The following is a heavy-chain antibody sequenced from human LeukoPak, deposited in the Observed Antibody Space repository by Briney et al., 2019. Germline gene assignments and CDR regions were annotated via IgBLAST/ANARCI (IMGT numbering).Heavy chain of an antibody. D-gene: IGHD2-8*02. CDR3: AGGGYWLFDY. V-gene: IGHV4-59*01. Sequence: SETLSLTCAVYGVSFSGYYWHWGWIRQPPGKGLEWIGYIYYSGSTNYNPSLKSRVTISVDTSMNQFSLKLSSVTAADTAVYYCAGGGYWLFDYWGQGTLVTVSS. J-gene: IGHJ4*02. CDR2: IYYSGST. CDR1: GVSFSGYY.